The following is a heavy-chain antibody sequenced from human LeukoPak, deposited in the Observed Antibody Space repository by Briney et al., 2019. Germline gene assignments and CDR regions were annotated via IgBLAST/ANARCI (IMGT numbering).Heavy chain of an antibody. CDR1: GGSFSGYY. Sequence: SETLSLTCAVYGGSFSGYYWSWIRQPPGKGLEWIGEINHSGSTNYNPSLKSRVTISVDTSKNQFSLKLSSVTAADTAVYYCARGGFYNFWSGYYTFDYWGQGTLVTVSS. CDR3: ARGGFYNFWSGYYTFDY. D-gene: IGHD3-3*01. J-gene: IGHJ4*02. V-gene: IGHV4-34*01. CDR2: INHSGST.